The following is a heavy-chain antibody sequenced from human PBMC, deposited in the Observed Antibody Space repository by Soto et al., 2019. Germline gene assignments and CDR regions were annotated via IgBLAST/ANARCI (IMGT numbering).Heavy chain of an antibody. D-gene: IGHD3-3*01. J-gene: IGHJ4*02. Sequence: VGALRLSCAASGFAFMSYTMNWVRQAPGKGLEWVSSMTSSGAYIYHADSVKGRFTISRDNAKNSLYLEMNSLRVEDTAVYYCARDRYASYDSWTGFPNDYWGRGTLVTVSS. CDR3: ARDRYASYDSWTGFPNDY. CDR2: MTSSGAYI. CDR1: GFAFMSYT. V-gene: IGHV3-21*01.